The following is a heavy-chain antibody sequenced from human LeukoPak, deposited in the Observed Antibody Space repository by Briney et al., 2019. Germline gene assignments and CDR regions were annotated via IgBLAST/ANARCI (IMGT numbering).Heavy chain of an antibody. CDR1: GGTFSTYA. D-gene: IGHD4-11*01. Sequence: SVKVSCKASGGTFSTYAISWVRQAPGQGLEWMGGIIPIFGTANYAQKFQGRVTITADESTSTAYMELSSLRSEDTAAYYCARTDRLYFDYWGQGTLVTVSS. CDR2: IIPIFGTA. V-gene: IGHV1-69*13. J-gene: IGHJ4*02. CDR3: ARTDRLYFDY.